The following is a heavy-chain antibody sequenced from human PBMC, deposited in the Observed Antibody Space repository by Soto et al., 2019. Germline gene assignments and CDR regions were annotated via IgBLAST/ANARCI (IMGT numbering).Heavy chain of an antibody. D-gene: IGHD2-2*01. V-gene: IGHV3-48*02. CDR1: GFSFGSYS. CDR2: ISGRGTTP. Sequence: GGSLRLSCEASGFSFGSYSMNWVRQAPGKGLEWVSFISGRGTTPYYADSVKGRFTVSRGNAKNSLSLEVNSLRDEDTAVYYCARLGYCSSATCKYYFYYYGMDVWGQGTTVTVSS. J-gene: IGHJ6*02. CDR3: ARLGYCSSATCKYYFYYYGMDV.